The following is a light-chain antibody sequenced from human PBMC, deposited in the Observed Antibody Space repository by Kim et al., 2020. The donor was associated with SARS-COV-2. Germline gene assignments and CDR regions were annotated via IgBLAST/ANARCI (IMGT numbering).Light chain of an antibody. CDR2: QDT. CDR3: QAWDLCSAL. Sequence: VSVVLTCTITCTGASLGHKFACCYQRKTGESPVLVIYQDTKRPSVTHERFSGSNSGITAILTFSGTQAMDEADYYCQAWDLCSALFGGGTQLTVL. V-gene: IGLV3-1*01. J-gene: IGLJ2*01. CDR1: SLGHKF.